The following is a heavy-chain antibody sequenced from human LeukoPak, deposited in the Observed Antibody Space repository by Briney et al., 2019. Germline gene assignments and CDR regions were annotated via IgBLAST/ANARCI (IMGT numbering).Heavy chain of an antibody. CDR1: GGSISSGSYY. CDR3: ARAVAWGPYGMDV. J-gene: IGHJ6*02. Sequence: PSQTLSLTCTVSGGSISSGSYYWSWIRQPAGKGLEWIGRIYTSGSTNYNPSLKSRVTISVDTSKNQFSLKLSSVTAADTAVYYCARAVAWGPYGMDVWGQGTTVTVSS. D-gene: IGHD4-23*01. CDR2: IYTSGST. V-gene: IGHV4-61*02.